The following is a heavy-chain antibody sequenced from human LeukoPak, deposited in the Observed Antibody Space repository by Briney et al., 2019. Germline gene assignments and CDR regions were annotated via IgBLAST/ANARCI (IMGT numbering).Heavy chain of an antibody. V-gene: IGHV3-7*01. Sequence: PGGSLRLSCAASGFTFSSYWMNWARQAPGKGLEWVASINHSGNVNYYVDSVKGRFTISRDNAKNSLYLQMNSLRAEDTAVYYCARLNLGYYDFWSVSHAFDYWGQGTLVTVSS. CDR2: INHSGNVN. D-gene: IGHD3-3*01. CDR3: ARLNLGYYDFWSVSHAFDY. J-gene: IGHJ4*02. CDR1: GFTFSSYW.